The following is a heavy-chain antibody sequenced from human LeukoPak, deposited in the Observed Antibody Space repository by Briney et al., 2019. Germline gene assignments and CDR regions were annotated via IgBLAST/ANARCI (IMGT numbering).Heavy chain of an antibody. V-gene: IGHV3-23*01. J-gene: IGHJ4*02. Sequence: GGSLRLSCAASGFTFNNHDMNWVRQAPGKGLEWVSVISANGDDTKYADSVKGRFTSSRDNSRNRLYLQMSSLRAEDTAVYYCAKDGPSRPYDYWGQGTQVTVSS. D-gene: IGHD2-2*01. CDR3: AKDGPSRPYDY. CDR2: ISANGDDT. CDR1: GFTFNNHD.